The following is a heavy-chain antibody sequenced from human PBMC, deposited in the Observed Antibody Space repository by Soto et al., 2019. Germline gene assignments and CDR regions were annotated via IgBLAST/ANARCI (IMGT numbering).Heavy chain of an antibody. CDR3: ARHVEGYSYGDGWVNYYYYMDV. D-gene: IGHD5-18*01. CDR2: IYYSGST. V-gene: IGHV4-59*08. J-gene: IGHJ6*03. CDR1: GGSISSYY. Sequence: SETLSLTCTVSGGSISSYYWSWIRQPPGKGLEWIGYIYYSGSTNYNPSLKSRVTISVDTSKNQFSLKLSSVTAADTAVYYCARHVEGYSYGDGWVNYYYYMDVWGKGTTVTVSS.